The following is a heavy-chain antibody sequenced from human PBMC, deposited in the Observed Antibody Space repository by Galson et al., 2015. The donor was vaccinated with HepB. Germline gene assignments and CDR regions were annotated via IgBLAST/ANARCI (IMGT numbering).Heavy chain of an antibody. CDR3: AKPRYSSGWYYFDY. D-gene: IGHD6-19*01. Sequence: SLRLSCAASGFTFDDYAMHWVWQAPGKGLEWVSGISWNSGSIGYADSVKGRFTISRDNAKNSLYLQMNSLRAEDTALYYCAKPRYSSGWYYFDYWGQGTLVTVSS. CDR2: ISWNSGSI. J-gene: IGHJ4*02. V-gene: IGHV3-9*01. CDR1: GFTFDDYA.